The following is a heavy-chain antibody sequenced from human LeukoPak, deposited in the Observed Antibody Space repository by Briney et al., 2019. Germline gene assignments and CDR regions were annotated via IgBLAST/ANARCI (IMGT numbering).Heavy chain of an antibody. CDR1: GFTFNNYA. Sequence: GGSLRLSCAASGFTFNNYAMSWVRQAPGKGLEWVSAISGSGDSTYYADSVKGRFTISRDNSNNIMYLQMNSLRDEDTAMYYCARWGDGKRFDYWGQGTLVTVSS. J-gene: IGHJ4*02. D-gene: IGHD2-21*02. CDR3: ARWGDGKRFDY. CDR2: ISGSGDST. V-gene: IGHV3-23*01.